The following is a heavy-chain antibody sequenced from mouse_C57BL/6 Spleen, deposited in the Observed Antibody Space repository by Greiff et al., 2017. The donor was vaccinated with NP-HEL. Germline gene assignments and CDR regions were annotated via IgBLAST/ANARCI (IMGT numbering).Heavy chain of an antibody. CDR1: GFTFSDYG. J-gene: IGHJ2*01. V-gene: IGHV5-17*01. Sequence: DVHLVESGGGLVKPGGSLKLSCAASGFTFSDYGMHWVRQAPEKGLEWVAYISSGSSTIYYADTVKGRFTISRDNAKNTLFLQMTSLRSEDTAMYYCARDYGSGYFDYWGQGTTLTVSS. CDR2: ISSGSSTI. D-gene: IGHD1-1*01. CDR3: ARDYGSGYFDY.